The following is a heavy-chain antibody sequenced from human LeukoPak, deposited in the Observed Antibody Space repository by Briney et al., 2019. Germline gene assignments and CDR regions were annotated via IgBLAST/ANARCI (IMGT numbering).Heavy chain of an antibody. CDR3: ARLGSTRTSYYYYYGMDV. Sequence: PSETLSLTCTVSGGSISSYYWSWIRQPPGKGLEWTGEINHSGSTNYNPSLKSRVTISVDTSKNQFSLKLSSVTAADTAVYYCARLGSTRTSYYYYYGMDVWGQGTTVTVSS. CDR1: GGSISSYY. CDR2: INHSGST. D-gene: IGHD2-2*01. V-gene: IGHV4-34*01. J-gene: IGHJ6*02.